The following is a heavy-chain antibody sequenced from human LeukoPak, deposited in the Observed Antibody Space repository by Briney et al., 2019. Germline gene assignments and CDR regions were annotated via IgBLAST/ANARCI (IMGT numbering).Heavy chain of an antibody. V-gene: IGHV3-7*05. CDR1: GFTFNNYG. J-gene: IGHJ4*02. D-gene: IGHD2-15*01. Sequence: GGSLRLSCAASGFTFNNYGMHWVRQAPGKGLQWVANIKEDGSETIYVDSVKGRFTISRDNARNSVYLQMNSLRAEDTAVYYCAIYCRGGGICRFDDWGQGIPVTVSS. CDR3: AIYCRGGGICRFDD. CDR2: IKEDGSET.